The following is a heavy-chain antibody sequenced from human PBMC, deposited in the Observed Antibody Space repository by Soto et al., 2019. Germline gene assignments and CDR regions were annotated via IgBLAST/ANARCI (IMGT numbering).Heavy chain of an antibody. CDR2: ISGSGGST. V-gene: IGHV3-23*01. J-gene: IGHJ5*02. Sequence: GGSLRLSCAASGFTFSSYAMSWVRQAPGKGLEWVSAISGSGGSTYYADSVKGRFTFSRDNSKNTLYLQMNSLRAEDTAVYYCAKVSSSWPGGDENPEYNWFDPWGQGTLVTVSS. CDR1: GFTFSSYA. CDR3: AKVSSSWPGGDENPEYNWFDP. D-gene: IGHD6-13*01.